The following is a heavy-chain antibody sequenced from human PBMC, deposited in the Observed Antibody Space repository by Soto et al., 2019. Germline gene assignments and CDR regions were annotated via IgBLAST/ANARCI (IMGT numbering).Heavy chain of an antibody. CDR3: ARLGGYYQSLDT. V-gene: IGHV4-59*08. J-gene: IGHJ5*02. CDR2: IYYTGTT. Sequence: SETLSLTCIVSGGSISSYYWSWIRQPPGKGLEWIGYIYYTGTTTYSPSLKSRVTISVDTSMNQISLKLSSVTAADTAFYYCARLGGYYQSLDTWGQGTLVTVSS. CDR1: GGSISSYY. D-gene: IGHD3-22*01.